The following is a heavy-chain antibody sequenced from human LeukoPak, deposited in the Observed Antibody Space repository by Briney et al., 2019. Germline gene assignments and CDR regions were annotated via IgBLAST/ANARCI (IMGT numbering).Heavy chain of an antibody. D-gene: IGHD5-12*01. Sequence: RGSLRLSCATSGFTFSSNVIHWVRHAPGKGLEGVAVISHDGSNKYYADSVKGRFTISRDNSKDTLYLQMNSLRVEDTAVYYCASVGGYDPLFDYWGQGTLVTVSS. J-gene: IGHJ4*02. V-gene: IGHV3-30-3*01. CDR2: ISHDGSNK. CDR3: ASVGGYDPLFDY. CDR1: GFTFSSNV.